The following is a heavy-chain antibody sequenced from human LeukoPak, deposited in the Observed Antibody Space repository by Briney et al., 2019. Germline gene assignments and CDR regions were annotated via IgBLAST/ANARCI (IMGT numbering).Heavy chain of an antibody. D-gene: IGHD3-3*01. CDR2: ISGSGGST. J-gene: IGHJ4*02. CDR1: GFTFSSYA. V-gene: IGHV3-23*01. CDR3: AKSVFGVVSVYFDY. Sequence: GGSLRLSCAASGFTFSSYAMSWVRQAPGKGLEWVSAISGSGGSTFYADSVKGRFTISRDNSKNTLYLQMNSLRAEDTAVYYCAKSVFGVVSVYFDYWGQGTLVTVSS.